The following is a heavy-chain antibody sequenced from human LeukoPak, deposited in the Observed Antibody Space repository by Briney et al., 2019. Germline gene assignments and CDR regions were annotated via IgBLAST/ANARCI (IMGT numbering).Heavy chain of an antibody. V-gene: IGHV3-23*01. Sequence: PGGSLRLSCAASGFSFGSYAMGWTRQAPGQGLEWVSAISGSGSHANYAESVKGRFTTSRDNSKNTLYLQMHSLIAADTAVYYCGSGPVGTTVPWGQGTLVTVS. CDR2: ISGSGSHA. CDR3: GSGPVGTTVP. D-gene: IGHD1-1*01. J-gene: IGHJ5*02. CDR1: GFSFGSYA.